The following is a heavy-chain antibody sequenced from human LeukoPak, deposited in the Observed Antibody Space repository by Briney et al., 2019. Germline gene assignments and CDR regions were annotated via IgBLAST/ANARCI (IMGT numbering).Heavy chain of an antibody. V-gene: IGHV1-24*01. D-gene: IGHD3-10*01. CDR2: FDPEDSET. CDR3: ATGSMVRGVIVHYGMDV. J-gene: IGHJ6*02. Sequence: ASVKVSCKVSGYTLTELSMHWVRQAPGKGLEWMGGFDPEDSETIYAQKFQGRVTMTEDTSTDTAYMELSSLRSEDTAMYYCATGSMVRGVIVHYGMDVWGQGTTVTVSS. CDR1: GYTLTELS.